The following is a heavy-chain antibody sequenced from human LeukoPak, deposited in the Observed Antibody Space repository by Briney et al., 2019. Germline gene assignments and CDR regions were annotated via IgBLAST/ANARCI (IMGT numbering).Heavy chain of an antibody. CDR1: GFTFSTYV. CDR3: AKAVFGQYYFDS. CDR2: ISGSGDST. Sequence: GGSLRLSCAASGFTFSTYVISWVRQAPGKGLEWVSAISGSGDSTSYADSVKGRLTISRDNSKNTVYLQMNSLRAEDTAVYFCAKAVFGQYYFDSWGQGTPVTVSS. D-gene: IGHD3/OR15-3a*01. V-gene: IGHV3-23*01. J-gene: IGHJ4*02.